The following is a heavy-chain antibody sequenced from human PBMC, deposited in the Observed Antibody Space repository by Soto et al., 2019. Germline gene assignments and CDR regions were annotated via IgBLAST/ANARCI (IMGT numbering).Heavy chain of an antibody. V-gene: IGHV3-11*05. D-gene: IGHD2-15*01. CDR1: GFTFSDYY. Sequence: QVQLVESGGGFVRPGGSLRLSCAASGFTFSDYYMIWIRQTPGKGLEWLSSITGRSTYTNYADSVKGRFTISRDDARNTVYLQMNTLRPEDTAVYYCARDSQRGSGTNPVYWGQGALVTVSS. CDR3: ARDSQRGSGTNPVY. J-gene: IGHJ4*02. CDR2: ITGRSTYT.